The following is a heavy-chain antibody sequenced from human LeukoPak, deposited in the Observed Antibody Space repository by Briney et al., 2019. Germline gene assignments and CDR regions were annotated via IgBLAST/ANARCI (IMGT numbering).Heavy chain of an antibody. D-gene: IGHD2-2*01. CDR3: ARDLAVVVVPAAATGRWFDP. CDR2: IIPIFGTA. V-gene: IGHV1-69*13. CDR1: GYTFTGYY. J-gene: IGHJ5*02. Sequence: SVKVSCKASGYTFTGYYIHWVRQAPGQGLEWMGGIIPIFGTANYAQKFQGRVTITADESTSTAYMELSSLRSEDTAVYYCARDLAVVVVPAAATGRWFDPWGQGTLVTVSS.